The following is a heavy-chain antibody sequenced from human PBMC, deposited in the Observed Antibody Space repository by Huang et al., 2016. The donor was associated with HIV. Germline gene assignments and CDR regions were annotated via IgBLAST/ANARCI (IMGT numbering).Heavy chain of an antibody. Sequence: QVQLVESGGGVVQPGRSLRLSCAAFGFTFNKFDMHWVRQAPGKGLELVAIIAYDGSRKYHADYVKGRFTISRDNSKNTVYLQMNSLRVEDTAVYYCAKDGRGSGTYYDYFEYWGQGTLVTVSS. V-gene: IGHV3-30*18. CDR2: IAYDGSRK. D-gene: IGHD1-26*01. CDR3: AKDGRGSGTYYDYFEY. CDR1: GFTFNKFD. J-gene: IGHJ4*02.